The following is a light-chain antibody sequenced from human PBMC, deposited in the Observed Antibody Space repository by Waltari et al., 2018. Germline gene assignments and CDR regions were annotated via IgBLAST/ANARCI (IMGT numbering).Light chain of an antibody. J-gene: IGKJ1*01. V-gene: IGKV3-20*01. Sequence: EIVLTQSPGTLSLSPGERATLSCRASQSVTRTLAWYQQKPGQAPRLLTYGASNRATDIPDRFSGSGSGTDFSLTISRLEPEDFAVYYCQHYLRLPATFGQGTKVEIK. CDR1: QSVTRT. CDR3: QHYLRLPAT. CDR2: GAS.